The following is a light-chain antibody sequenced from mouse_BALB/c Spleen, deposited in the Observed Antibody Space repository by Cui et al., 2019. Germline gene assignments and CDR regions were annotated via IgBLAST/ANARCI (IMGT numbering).Light chain of an antibody. Sequence: NIVLTQSQASLAVSLGQRATISCRASESVDIYGNSFMHWYQQKPGQPPKFRIYLASNRESGVPARFSGSGSRTDFTLTIDPGEADDVAIYYCQQNNEDPLTFGAGTKLELK. CDR3: QQNNEDPLT. V-gene: IGKV3-10*01. CDR1: ESVDIYGNSF. CDR2: LAS. J-gene: IGKJ5*01.